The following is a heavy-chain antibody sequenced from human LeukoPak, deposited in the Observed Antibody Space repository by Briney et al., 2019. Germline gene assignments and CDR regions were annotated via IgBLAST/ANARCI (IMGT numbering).Heavy chain of an antibody. CDR2: INHSGST. J-gene: IGHJ4*02. V-gene: IGHV4-34*01. D-gene: IGHD4-17*01. Sequence: SETLSLTCAVYGGSFSGYYWSWIRQPPGKGLEWIGEINHSGSTNYNPSLKSRVTISVNTSKNQFSLKLSAVTAADTAVYYCARRIMTTVIYFDYWGQGTLVTVSS. CDR3: ARRIMTTVIYFDY. CDR1: GGSFSGYY.